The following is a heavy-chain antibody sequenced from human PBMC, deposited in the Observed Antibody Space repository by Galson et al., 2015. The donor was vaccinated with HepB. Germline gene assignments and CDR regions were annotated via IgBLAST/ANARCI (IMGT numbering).Heavy chain of an antibody. Sequence: SLRLSCAASGVTFSTYSMNWVRQAPGKGLEWISYISSISSGIYYADSVKGRFTISRDNVKDSLFLQMNSLRDEDTAVYYCVRESGFYYEDWGQGTLVTVSS. CDR1: GVTFSTYS. CDR2: ISSISSGI. V-gene: IGHV3-48*02. J-gene: IGHJ4*02. CDR3: VRESGFYYED.